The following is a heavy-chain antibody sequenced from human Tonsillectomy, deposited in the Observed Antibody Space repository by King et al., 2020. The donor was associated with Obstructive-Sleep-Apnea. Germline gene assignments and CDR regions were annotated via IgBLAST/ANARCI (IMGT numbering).Heavy chain of an antibody. V-gene: IGHV5-51*01. Sequence: QLVQSGAEVKKPGESLRISCQGSGYSFASYWIGWVRQVPGKGLEWMGIIYPDGSDIRYSPSFQGQVTFSADKSTSTAYLQWSSLRDSDTAMYYCARHAAGGFYCSKGVVYNPFDIWGQGSLVTVSS. J-gene: IGHJ3*02. D-gene: IGHD2-8*01. CDR2: IYPDGSDI. CDR1: GYSFASYW. CDR3: ARHAAGGFYCSKGVVYNPFDI.